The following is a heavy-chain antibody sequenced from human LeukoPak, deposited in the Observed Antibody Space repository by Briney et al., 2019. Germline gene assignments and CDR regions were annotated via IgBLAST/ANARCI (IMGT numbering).Heavy chain of an antibody. CDR1: GYSFTSYW. Sequence: GESLKISCKGSGYSFTSYWIGWVRQMPGKGLEWMGIIYPGDSDTRYSPSFQGQVTISADKSISTAYLQWSSLKASDTAMYYYARRGMQLYCSSTSCYDPVGYMDVWGKGTTVTVSS. D-gene: IGHD2-2*01. CDR3: ARRGMQLYCSSTSCYDPVGYMDV. J-gene: IGHJ6*03. V-gene: IGHV5-51*01. CDR2: IYPGDSDT.